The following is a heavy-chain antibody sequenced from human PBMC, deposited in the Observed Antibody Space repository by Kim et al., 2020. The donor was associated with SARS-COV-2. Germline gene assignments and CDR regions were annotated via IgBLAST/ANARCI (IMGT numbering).Heavy chain of an antibody. CDR1: GGSISSSNW. CDR3: ATKRAYYYDSSGYYLDY. Sequence: SETLSLTCAVSGGSISSSNWWSWVRQPPGKGLEWIGEIYHSGSTNYNPSPKSRVTISVDKSKNQFSLKLSSVTAADTAVYYCATKRAYYYDSSGYYLDYWGQGTLVTVSS. J-gene: IGHJ4*02. V-gene: IGHV4-4*02. CDR2: IYHSGST. D-gene: IGHD3-22*01.